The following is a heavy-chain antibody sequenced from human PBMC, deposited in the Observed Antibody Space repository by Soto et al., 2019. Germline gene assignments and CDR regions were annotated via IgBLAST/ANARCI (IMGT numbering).Heavy chain of an antibody. J-gene: IGHJ4*02. CDR2: AYYSEST. Sequence: SETLSLTCAVSGYSISSGYYWGWIRQPPGRGLEWIGSAYYSESTYYNPSLKSRVTISVDTSKNQFSLKVSSVTAADTAVYYCARHRNWKVDYWGQGTPVTVS. CDR1: GYSISSGYY. V-gene: IGHV4-38-2*01. D-gene: IGHD1-1*01. CDR3: ARHRNWKVDY.